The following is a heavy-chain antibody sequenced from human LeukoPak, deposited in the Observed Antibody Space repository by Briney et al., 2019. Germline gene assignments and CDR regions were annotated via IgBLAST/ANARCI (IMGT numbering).Heavy chain of an antibody. CDR3: ARIWIAAAGNWFDP. CDR1: GYTFTSYG. CDR2: ISAYNGNT. J-gene: IGHJ5*02. D-gene: IGHD6-13*01. Sequence: ASVKVSCKASGYTFTSYGISWVRQAPGQGLEWMGWISAYNGNTNYAQKLRGRVTMTTDTSTSTAYMELRSLRSDDTAVYYCARIWIAAAGNWFDPWGQGTLVTVSS. V-gene: IGHV1-18*01.